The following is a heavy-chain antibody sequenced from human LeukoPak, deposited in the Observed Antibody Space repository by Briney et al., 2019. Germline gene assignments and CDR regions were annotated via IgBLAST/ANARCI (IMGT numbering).Heavy chain of an antibody. Sequence: GGSLRLSCAASGFSFSDAWMNWVRQAPGKGLEWVGHIRSKADGGTPDYIAPVKGRFTISRDDSKDTLYLQMNSLNTEDTAMYYFTTRPPAKYLGDGPSSPSADYWGQGPLVTVPS. J-gene: IGHJ4*02. CDR3: TTRPPAKYLGDGPSSPSADY. CDR1: GFSFSDAW. CDR2: IRSKADGGTP. V-gene: IGHV3-15*07. D-gene: IGHD2-21*01.